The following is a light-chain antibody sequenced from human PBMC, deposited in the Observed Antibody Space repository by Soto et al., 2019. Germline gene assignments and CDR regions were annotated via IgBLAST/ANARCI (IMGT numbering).Light chain of an antibody. V-gene: IGKV2-28*01. CDR3: MQARQTPWT. CDR1: QSLLHSNGYKY. Sequence: DIVMTQSPLSLPVTPGESASISCRSSQSLLHSNGYKYLDWYLQKPGQSPQLLIYLGSNRASGVPDRFSGSGSGTDFTLKISRVEAEDVGVYYCMQARQTPWTFGQGTKVEIK. CDR2: LGS. J-gene: IGKJ1*01.